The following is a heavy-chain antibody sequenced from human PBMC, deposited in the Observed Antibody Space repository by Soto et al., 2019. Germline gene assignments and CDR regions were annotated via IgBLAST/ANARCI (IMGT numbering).Heavy chain of an antibody. Sequence: ASVKVSCKASGYTFTGYYMHWVRQAPGQGFEWMGWINPNSGGTNYAQKFQGWVTMTRDTSISTAYMDLSRLRSDDTAMYYCARSGLLWFGDSYAFDIWGQGTMVTVSS. V-gene: IGHV1-2*04. CDR1: GYTFTGYY. CDR3: ARSGLLWFGDSYAFDI. D-gene: IGHD3-10*01. CDR2: INPNSGGT. J-gene: IGHJ3*02.